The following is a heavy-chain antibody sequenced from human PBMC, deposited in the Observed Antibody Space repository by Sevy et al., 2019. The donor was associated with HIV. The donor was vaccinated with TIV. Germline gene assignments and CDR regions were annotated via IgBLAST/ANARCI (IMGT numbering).Heavy chain of an antibody. J-gene: IGHJ4*02. CDR3: AQTYYDILTGREEDY. CDR1: GGTFSSYA. CDR2: IIPIFGTA. Sequence: ASVKVSCKASGGTFSSYAISWVRQAPGQGLEWMGGIIPIFGTANYAQKFQGRVTITADKSTSTAYMELSSLRSEDTALYYCAQTYYDILTGREEDYWGQGTLVTVSS. V-gene: IGHV1-69*06. D-gene: IGHD3-9*01.